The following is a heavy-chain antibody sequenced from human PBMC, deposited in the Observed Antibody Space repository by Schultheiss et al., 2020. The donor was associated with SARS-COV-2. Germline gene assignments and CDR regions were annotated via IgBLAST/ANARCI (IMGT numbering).Heavy chain of an antibody. V-gene: IGHV4-31*03. CDR3: VVGGRGWFDP. CDR1: GGSISSGGYY. Sequence: SETLSLTCTVSGGSISSGGYYWSWIRQHPGKGLEWIGYIYYSGSTYYNPSLKSRVTISVDTSKNQFSLKLSSVTAADTAVYYCVVGGRGWFDPWGQGTLVTVSS. CDR2: IYYSGST. J-gene: IGHJ5*02. D-gene: IGHD3-16*01.